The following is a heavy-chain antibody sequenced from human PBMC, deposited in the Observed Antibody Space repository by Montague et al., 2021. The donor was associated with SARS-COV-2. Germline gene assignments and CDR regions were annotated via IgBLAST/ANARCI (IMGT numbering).Heavy chain of an antibody. CDR1: GDSITTYSYF. V-gene: IGHV4-31*03. J-gene: IGHJ4*02. CDR2: INHSGSA. Sequence: TLSLTCTVSGDSITTYSYFRSWIRQVPGKGLEWIGYINHSGSAYYSVSLKSRVTISIDTSKNQFSLKLISVTTADTAVYFCARKRSGYDVDYFDYWGQGALVTVSS. D-gene: IGHD5-12*01. CDR3: ARKRSGYDVDYFDY.